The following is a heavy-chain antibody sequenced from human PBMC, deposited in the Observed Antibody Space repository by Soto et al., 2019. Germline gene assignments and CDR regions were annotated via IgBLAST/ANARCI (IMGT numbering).Heavy chain of an antibody. V-gene: IGHV4-61*01. D-gene: IGHD3-22*01. CDR1: GGSVSSGSYY. CDR2: IHYSGSI. CDR3: ERADRYDSRLH. J-gene: IGHJ4*02. Sequence: PSETLSLTCTVSGGSVSSGSYYWSWIRKPPGKGLEWIGYIHYSGSINYNPSLKSRVTISVDTSRNQFSLKLSSVIAADTAVYYCERADRYDSRLHWGQGTLVTVSS.